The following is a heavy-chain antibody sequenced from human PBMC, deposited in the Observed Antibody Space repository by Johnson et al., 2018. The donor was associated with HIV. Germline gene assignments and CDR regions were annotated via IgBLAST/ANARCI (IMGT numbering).Heavy chain of an antibody. D-gene: IGHD3-10*01. J-gene: IGHJ3*02. CDR1: GFTFDDYG. V-gene: IGHV3-20*04. Sequence: VQLVESGGGLVQPGRSLRLSCAASGFTFDDYGMSWVRQAPGEGLEWVPGINWNGGSTSYAGSVKGPFTISRDNAKNSLYLQMNSLRAEDTALYYCARDMAGAFDIWGQGTMVTVSS. CDR3: ARDMAGAFDI. CDR2: INWNGGST.